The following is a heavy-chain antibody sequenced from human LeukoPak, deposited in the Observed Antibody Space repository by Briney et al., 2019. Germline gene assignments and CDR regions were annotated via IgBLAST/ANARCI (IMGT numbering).Heavy chain of an antibody. V-gene: IGHV4-39*01. CDR2: AYYSGTT. CDR3: ARHSSSAWYYYFDY. D-gene: IGHD6-19*01. Sequence: NALETLSLTCTVSGGSISNSNYYWGWIRQPPGKGLEWIGGAYYSGTTYYSPSLKSRVTISVDTSRNHFSLNLNSVTAADTAVYYCARHSSSAWYYYFDYWGQGSFVTVSS. CDR1: GGSISNSNYY. J-gene: IGHJ4*02.